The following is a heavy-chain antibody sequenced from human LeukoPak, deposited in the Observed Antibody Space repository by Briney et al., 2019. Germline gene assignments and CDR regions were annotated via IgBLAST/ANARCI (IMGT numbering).Heavy chain of an antibody. CDR3: ARGVATILGNWFDP. CDR1: GYTFTGYY. Sequence: ASVKVSCKASGYTFTGYYMHWVRQAPGQGLEWMGWINPNSGGTNYSQKFQGRVTMTRDTSISTAYMELSRLRSDDTAVYYCARGVATILGNWFDPWGQGTLVTVSS. D-gene: IGHD5-12*01. CDR2: INPNSGGT. V-gene: IGHV1-2*02. J-gene: IGHJ5*02.